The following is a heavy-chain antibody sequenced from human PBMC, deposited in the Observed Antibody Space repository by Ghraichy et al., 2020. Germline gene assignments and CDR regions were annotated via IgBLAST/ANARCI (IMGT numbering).Heavy chain of an antibody. Sequence: GGSLRLSCAASGFTFSSYAMHWVRQAPGKGLEWVAVISYDGSNKYYADSVKGRFTISRDNSKNTLYLQMNSLRAEDTAVYYCARDPSQISGYYDYYYYYMDVWGKGTTVTVSS. D-gene: IGHD3-22*01. CDR3: ARDPSQISGYYDYYYYYMDV. J-gene: IGHJ6*03. V-gene: IGHV3-30-3*01. CDR2: ISYDGSNK. CDR1: GFTFSSYA.